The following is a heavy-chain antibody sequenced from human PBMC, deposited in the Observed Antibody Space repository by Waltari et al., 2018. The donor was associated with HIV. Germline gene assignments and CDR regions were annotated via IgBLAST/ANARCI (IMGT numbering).Heavy chain of an antibody. Sequence: QMQLQESGPGLVKPSETLSLTCTVSGGSIGSSSHFWGWIRQPPGKGLEWIWTWFYSGITDYNPSLKSRVTISVDTSKNQFSLKMSSVTAADTAVYYCARLQGWELIGSAAFDIWGQGTMVTVSS. CDR2: WFYSGIT. CDR1: GGSIGSSSHF. V-gene: IGHV4-39*01. CDR3: ARLQGWELIGSAAFDI. J-gene: IGHJ3*02. D-gene: IGHD1-26*01.